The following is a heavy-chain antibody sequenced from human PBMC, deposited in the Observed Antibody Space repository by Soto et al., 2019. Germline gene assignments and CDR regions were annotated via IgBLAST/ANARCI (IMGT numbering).Heavy chain of an antibody. CDR1: GFSLSTIGVG. V-gene: IGHV2-5*02. J-gene: IGHJ4*02. D-gene: IGHD3-22*01. Sequence: SGPTLVNPTQTLTLTCSFSGFSLSTIGVGVGWIRQPPGKALEWLALIYWDDDKRYSPSLKSRLTITKDTSKNQVVLTMTNMDPVDTATYYCAHLLDYYDSSGPTPYFDYWGQGTLVTVSS. CDR3: AHLLDYYDSSGPTPYFDY. CDR2: IYWDDDK.